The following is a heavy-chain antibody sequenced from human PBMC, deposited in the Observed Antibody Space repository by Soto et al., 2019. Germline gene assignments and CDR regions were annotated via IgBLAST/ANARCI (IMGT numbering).Heavy chain of an antibody. CDR3: ARDGVGATGFLGYFDY. CDR2: IRFDGSNI. V-gene: IGHV3-33*01. Sequence: HPGGSLRLSCAVPGIIFRGYGMHWVRQTPGKGLEWVAAIRFDGSNINYADSVKGRFTISRDNSKNTLYLQMNSLRVEDTAVYYCARDGVGATGFLGYFDYWGQGAMVTVSS. D-gene: IGHD1-26*01. J-gene: IGHJ4*02. CDR1: GIIFRGYG.